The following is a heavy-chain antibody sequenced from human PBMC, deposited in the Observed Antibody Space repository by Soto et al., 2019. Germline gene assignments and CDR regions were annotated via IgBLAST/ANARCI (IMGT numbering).Heavy chain of an antibody. CDR1: GFTFSSYA. J-gene: IGHJ4*02. CDR2: ISGSGGST. CDR3: AKDGRGAVAGTGDFDY. Sequence: GGSLRLSCAASGFTFSSYAMSWVRQAPGKGLEWVSAISGSGGSTYYADSVKGRFTISRDNSKNTLYLQMNSLRAEDTAVYYCAKDGRGAVAGTGDFDYWGQGTLVTVS. D-gene: IGHD6-19*01. V-gene: IGHV3-23*01.